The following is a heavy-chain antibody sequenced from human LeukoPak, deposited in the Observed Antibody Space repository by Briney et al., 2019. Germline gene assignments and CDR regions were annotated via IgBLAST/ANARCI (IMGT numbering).Heavy chain of an antibody. J-gene: IGHJ1*01. D-gene: IGHD3-22*01. CDR1: GGTFSSYA. V-gene: IGHV1-69*17. CDR3: ALSGDYYDSSGVQH. CDR2: IIPIFGIA. Sequence: RASVKVSCKASGGTFSSYAISWVRQAPGQGLEWMGGIIPIFGIANYAQKFQGRVTIIADKSTSTAYMELSSLRSEDTAVYYCALSGDYYDSSGVQHWGQGTLVTVSS.